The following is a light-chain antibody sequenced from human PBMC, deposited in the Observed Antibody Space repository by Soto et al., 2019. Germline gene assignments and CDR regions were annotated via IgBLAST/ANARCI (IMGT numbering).Light chain of an antibody. CDR3: QQYDTWPRT. Sequence: EIVMTQSPATLSLSPGERATLSCRASQSVSSNLAWYQQKPGQAPRLLIYGASTRATGIPARFTASGSGTEFTLSISSLQSDDFGVYYCQQYDTWPRTFGQGTKVDIK. CDR2: GAS. CDR1: QSVSSN. V-gene: IGKV3-15*01. J-gene: IGKJ1*01.